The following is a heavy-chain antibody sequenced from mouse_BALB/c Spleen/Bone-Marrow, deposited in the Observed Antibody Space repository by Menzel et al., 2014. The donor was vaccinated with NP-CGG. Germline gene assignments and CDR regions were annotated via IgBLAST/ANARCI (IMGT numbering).Heavy chain of an antibody. CDR3: ASMITTAWFAY. J-gene: IGHJ3*01. V-gene: IGHV2-9*02. CDR1: GFSLTSYG. Sequence: VQVVESGPGLVAPSQSLSITCTVSGFSLTSYGVHWARQPPGKGLEWLGVIWAGGSTNYNSALMSRLSISKDNSKSQVFLKMNSLQTDDTAMYYCASMITTAWFAYWGQGTLVTVSA. D-gene: IGHD2-4*01. CDR2: IWAGGST.